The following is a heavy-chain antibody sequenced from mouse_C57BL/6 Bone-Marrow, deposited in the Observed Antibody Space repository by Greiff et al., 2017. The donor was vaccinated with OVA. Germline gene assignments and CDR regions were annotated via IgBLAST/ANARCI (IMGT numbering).Heavy chain of an antibody. CDR1: GFTFSSYG. CDR3: ARPGWLLLFDY. CDR2: ISSGGSYT. Sequence: EVQLVESGGDLVKPGGSLKLSCAASGFTFSSYGMSWVRQTPDKRLEWVATISSGGSYTYYPDSVKGRFTISRDNAKNTLSLHMSSLKSEDTAMYYCARPGWLLLFDYWCQGTTLTVSS. V-gene: IGHV5-6*01. D-gene: IGHD2-3*01. J-gene: IGHJ2*01.